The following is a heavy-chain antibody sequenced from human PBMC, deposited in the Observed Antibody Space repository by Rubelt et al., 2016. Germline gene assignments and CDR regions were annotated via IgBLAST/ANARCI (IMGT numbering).Heavy chain of an antibody. V-gene: IGHV4-39*01. CDR1: GGSISSSSYY. D-gene: IGHD1-1*01. J-gene: IGHJ3*02. CDR3: ARLRLTLDHDAVDI. Sequence: QLQLQESGPGLVKPSETLSLTCTVSGGSISSSSYYWGWIRQPPGKGLEWIGRIYYSGGTYYNQSLKGGVTISVDTSKNQFSLKLSSVTAADTAVYYWARLRLTLDHDAVDIWGQGTMVTVSS. CDR2: IYYSGGT.